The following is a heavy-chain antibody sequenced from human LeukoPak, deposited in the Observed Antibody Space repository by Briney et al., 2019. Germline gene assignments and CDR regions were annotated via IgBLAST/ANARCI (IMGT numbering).Heavy chain of an antibody. V-gene: IGHV1-18*01. CDR3: ARDLEVDYDSSGYYYLY. J-gene: IGHJ4*02. Sequence: GASVKVSCKASGYTFTSYGIRWVRQAPGQGLAWMGWISAYKGNTNYAQKLQGRVTMTTDTSTSTAYMELRSLRSDDTAVYYCARDLEVDYDSSGYYYLYWGQGTLVTVSS. CDR1: GYTFTSYG. CDR2: ISAYKGNT. D-gene: IGHD3-22*01.